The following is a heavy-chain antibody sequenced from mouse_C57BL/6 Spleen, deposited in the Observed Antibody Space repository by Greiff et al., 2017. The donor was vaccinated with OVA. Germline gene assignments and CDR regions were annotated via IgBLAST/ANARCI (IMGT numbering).Heavy chain of an antibody. D-gene: IGHD1-1*01. V-gene: IGHV1-69*01. Sequence: QVHVKQPGAELVMPGASVKLSCKASGYTFTSYWMHWVKQRPGQGLEWIGEIDPSDSYTNYNQKFKGKSTLTVDKSSSTAYMQLSSLTSEDSAVYYCARNYGSSYNYFDYWGQGTTLTVSS. CDR1: GYTFTSYW. J-gene: IGHJ2*01. CDR3: ARNYGSSYNYFDY. CDR2: IDPSDSYT.